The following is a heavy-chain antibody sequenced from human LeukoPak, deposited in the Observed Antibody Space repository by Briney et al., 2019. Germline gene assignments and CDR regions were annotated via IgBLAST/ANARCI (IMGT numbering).Heavy chain of an antibody. D-gene: IGHD1-1*01. Sequence: GGSLRLSCAASGFTFSNPYMHWVRQAPGTGLGWVSRIDIDGGTGYADSVKGRFTISRDNAKNTVELQMNDLRAEDTALYYCARDMNYNLDFWGQGTLVTVSS. CDR1: GFTFSNPY. V-gene: IGHV3-74*01. J-gene: IGHJ4*02. CDR2: IDIDGGT. CDR3: ARDMNYNLDF.